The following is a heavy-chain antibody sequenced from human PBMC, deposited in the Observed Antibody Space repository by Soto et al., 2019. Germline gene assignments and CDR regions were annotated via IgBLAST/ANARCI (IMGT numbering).Heavy chain of an antibody. Sequence: QVQLVQSGAEVKKPGASVKVSCKASGYTFTGYYMHWGRQAPGQGLEWMGWINPNSGGTNYAQKCQGWVTMTRDTSISTAYMELSRVRSDDTAVYYCARDAHYYGSGSYHVSYYYYGMDVWGQGTTVTVSS. CDR3: ARDAHYYGSGSYHVSYYYYGMDV. D-gene: IGHD3-10*01. CDR1: GYTFTGYY. J-gene: IGHJ6*02. CDR2: INPNSGGT. V-gene: IGHV1-2*04.